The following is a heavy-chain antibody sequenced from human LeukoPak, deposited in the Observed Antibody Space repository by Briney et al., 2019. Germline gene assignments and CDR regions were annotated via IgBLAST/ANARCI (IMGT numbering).Heavy chain of an antibody. D-gene: IGHD5-18*01. CDR3: ARPRGYSYGQGGFDY. J-gene: IGHJ4*02. V-gene: IGHV4-34*01. Sequence: SETLSLTCAVYGGSFSGYYWSWIRQPPGKGLEWIGEINHSGSTNYNPSLKSRVTISVDTSKNQFSLKLSSVTAADTAVYYCARPRGYSYGQGGFDYWGQGTLVTVSS. CDR2: INHSGST. CDR1: GGSFSGYY.